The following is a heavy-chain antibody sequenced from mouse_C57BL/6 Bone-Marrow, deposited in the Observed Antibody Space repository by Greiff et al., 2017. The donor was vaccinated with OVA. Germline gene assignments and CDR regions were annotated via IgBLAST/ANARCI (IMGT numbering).Heavy chain of an antibody. D-gene: IGHD1-1*01. CDR1: GYTFTSYW. CDR3: ARSPYYYGFDY. V-gene: IGHV1-61*01. CDR2: IYPSDSET. Sequence: QVQLQQPGAELVRPGSSVKLSCKASGYTFTSYWMDWVKQRPGQGLEWIGNIYPSDSETHYNQKFKDKATLTVDKSSSTAYMQLSSLTSEDSAVYYCARSPYYYGFDYWGQGTTLTVSS. J-gene: IGHJ2*01.